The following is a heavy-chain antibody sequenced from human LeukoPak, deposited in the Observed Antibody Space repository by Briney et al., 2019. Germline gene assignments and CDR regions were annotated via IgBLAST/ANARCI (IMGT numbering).Heavy chain of an antibody. CDR2: ITGSSNAI. Sequence: PGGSLPLSFPYTVCVYRYQPRNELRQAPGKGLEWVSSITGSSNAIFYADSVKGRFTISRDKCKNSLYLQMNRLRDADTYVYYCEEVNYGAYADFDYWGQGTLVTVSS. J-gene: IGHJ4*02. CDR3: EEVNYGAYADFDY. D-gene: IGHD4-17*01. CDR1: VCVYRYQP. V-gene: IGHV3-48*02.